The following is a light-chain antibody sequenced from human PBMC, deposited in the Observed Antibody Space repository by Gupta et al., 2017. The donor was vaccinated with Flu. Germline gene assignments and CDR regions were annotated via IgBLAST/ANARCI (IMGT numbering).Light chain of an antibody. CDR2: RAS. Sequence: VTLGEPATICCRSSQGLVYSDGSNYLDWYQQKPGQPPKRLIYRASNRDSGVPDRFSGSGSGTDFTLKISRLEAEDVGIYYCKQYANWPWAFGQGTKVEIK. J-gene: IGKJ1*01. V-gene: IGKV2-30*01. CDR3: KQYANWPWA. CDR1: QGLVYSDGSNY.